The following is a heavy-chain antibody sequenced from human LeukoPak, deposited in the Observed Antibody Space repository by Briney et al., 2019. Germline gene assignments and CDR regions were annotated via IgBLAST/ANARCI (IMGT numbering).Heavy chain of an antibody. D-gene: IGHD3-9*01. CDR3: ERGNYDIFTGYYIGLDY. V-gene: IGHV3-33*01. CDR2: IWYDGSNK. CDR1: GFTFSSYG. Sequence: GRSLRLSCAASGFTFSSYGMHWVRQAPGKGLEWVAVIWYDGSNKYYADSVKGRFTISRDNSKNPLYLQMNSLRAEDTAVYYCERGNYDIFTGYYIGLDYWGQGTLVTVSS. J-gene: IGHJ4*02.